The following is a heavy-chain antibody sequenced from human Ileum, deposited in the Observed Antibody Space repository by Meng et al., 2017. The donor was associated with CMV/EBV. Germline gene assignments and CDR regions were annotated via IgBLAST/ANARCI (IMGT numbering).Heavy chain of an antibody. D-gene: IGHD1-26*01. CDR2: TWHDESNK. CDR1: GFKFSKSG. Sequence: GGSLRLSCAASGFKFSKSGMHWVRQAPDKGLEWVAVTWHDESNKYYADSVRGRFTISRDNFKNTLYLQMNSLRAEDTAVYYCAKDRGVGDDAFDIWGQGTMVTVSS. J-gene: IGHJ3*02. V-gene: IGHV3-33*06. CDR3: AKDRGVGDDAFDI.